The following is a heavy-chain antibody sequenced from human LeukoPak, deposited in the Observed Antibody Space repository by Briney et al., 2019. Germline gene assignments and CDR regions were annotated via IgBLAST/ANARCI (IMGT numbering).Heavy chain of an antibody. CDR3: ASPFDY. V-gene: IGHV3-48*01. Sequence: GGSLRLSCAASGFTFSTYSMNWVRQAPGKGLEWISYISSSNSTIYYADSVKGRFTISRDNAKNSLYLQMNSLRAEDAAVYYCASPFDYWGQGTLVTVSS. CDR2: ISSSNSTI. J-gene: IGHJ4*02. CDR1: GFTFSTYS.